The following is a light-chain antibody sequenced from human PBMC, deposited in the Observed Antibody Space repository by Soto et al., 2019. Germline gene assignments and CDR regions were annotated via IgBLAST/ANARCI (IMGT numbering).Light chain of an antibody. CDR2: DTD. Sequence: QAVVTQEPSLTVSPGGTVTLTCGSNTGAVTSGHWPHWFQQKPGQAPRTLIYDTDNRHSWTPARFSGSLLGGKAALTLSDAQPEDEAEYCCLLIYKGVGEVFGTGTKVTVL. CDR1: TGAVTSGHW. CDR3: LLIYKGVGEV. J-gene: IGLJ1*01. V-gene: IGLV7-46*01.